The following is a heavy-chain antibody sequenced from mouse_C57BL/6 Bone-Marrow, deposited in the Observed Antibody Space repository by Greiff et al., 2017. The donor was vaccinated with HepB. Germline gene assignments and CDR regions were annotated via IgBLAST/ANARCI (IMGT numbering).Heavy chain of an antibody. V-gene: IGHV1-15*01. D-gene: IGHD1-1*01. Sequence: VQLQQSGAELVRPGASVTLSCKASGYTFTDYEMHWVKQTPVHGLEWIGAIDPETGGTAYNQKFKGKAILTADKSSSTAYMELRSLTSEDSAVYYCTRSGTTEGVDYWGQGTTLTVSS. CDR2: IDPETGGT. J-gene: IGHJ2*01. CDR3: TRSGTTEGVDY. CDR1: GYTFTDYE.